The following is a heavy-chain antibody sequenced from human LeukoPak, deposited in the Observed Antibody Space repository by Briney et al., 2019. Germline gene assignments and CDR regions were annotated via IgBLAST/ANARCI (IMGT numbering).Heavy chain of an antibody. J-gene: IGHJ4*02. Sequence: ASGTLSLTCNVSGGSMDTYFWNWVRQSAGKGLEWIGRIHSSGTANYNPSLRPRITMSIDTAKTQFSLRLYSVTAADTAVYYCARHSGTSPHYFDYWGQGTLVTVSS. CDR3: ARHSGTSPHYFDY. D-gene: IGHD1-26*01. V-gene: IGHV4-4*07. CDR2: IHSSGTA. CDR1: GGSMDTYF.